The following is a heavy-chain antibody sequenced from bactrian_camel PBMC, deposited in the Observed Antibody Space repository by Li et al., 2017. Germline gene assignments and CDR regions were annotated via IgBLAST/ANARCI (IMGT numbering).Heavy chain of an antibody. J-gene: IGHJ6*01. CDR3: AILTYCHSGWNPDQDFGF. CDR2: INAGVRE. V-gene: IGHV3S40*01. D-gene: IGHD2*01. CDR1: GFSFSSYA. Sequence: VQLVESGGGLVRPGGSLRLSCAHSGFSFSSYAKSWVRQAPGKGVEWVAGINAGVREYYGDAAKGRFTISKDNAKNTVYLQMNSLKPEDSAMYLCAILTYCHSGWNPDQDFGFRGQGTQVTVS.